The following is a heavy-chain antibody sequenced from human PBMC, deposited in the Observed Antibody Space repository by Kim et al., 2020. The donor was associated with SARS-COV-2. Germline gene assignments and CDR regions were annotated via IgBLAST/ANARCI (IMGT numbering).Heavy chain of an antibody. Sequence: SETLSLTCTVSGGSISSGGYYWSWIRQHPGKGLEWIGYIYYSGSTYYNPSLKSRVTISVDTSKNQFSLKLSSVTAADTAVYYCARHNAGGGIQLWSNFDYWGQGTLVTVSS. V-gene: IGHV4-31*03. D-gene: IGHD5-18*01. J-gene: IGHJ4*02. CDR1: GGSISSGGYY. CDR3: ARHNAGGGIQLWSNFDY. CDR2: IYYSGST.